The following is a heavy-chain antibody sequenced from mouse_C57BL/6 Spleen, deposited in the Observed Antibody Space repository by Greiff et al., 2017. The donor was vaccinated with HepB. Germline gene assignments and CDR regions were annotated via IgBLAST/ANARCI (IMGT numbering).Heavy chain of an antibody. V-gene: IGHV1-4*01. CDR2: INPSSGYT. CDR1: GYTFTSYT. J-gene: IGHJ2*01. D-gene: IGHD2-1*01. Sequence: QVQLQQSGAELARPGASVKMSCKASGYTFTSYTMHWVKQRPGQGLEWIGYINPSSGYTKYNQKFKDKATLTADKSSSTAYMQLSSLTSEDSAVYYCARADDNYGDFDYWGQGTTLTVSA. CDR3: ARADDNYGDFDY.